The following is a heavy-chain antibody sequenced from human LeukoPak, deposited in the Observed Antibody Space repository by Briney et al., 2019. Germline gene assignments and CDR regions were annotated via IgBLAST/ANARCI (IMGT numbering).Heavy chain of an antibody. CDR3: TTGLTGDIVVVPAAMTGAFDI. J-gene: IGHJ3*02. Sequence: AGGSLRLSCAACGFTFSNAWMSWVRQAPGKGLEWVGRIKSKTDGGTTDYAAPVKGRFTISRDDSKNTLYLQMNSLKTEDTAVYYCTTGLTGDIVVVPAAMTGAFDIWGQGTMVTVSS. CDR2: IKSKTDGGTT. D-gene: IGHD2-2*01. CDR1: GFTFSNAW. V-gene: IGHV3-15*01.